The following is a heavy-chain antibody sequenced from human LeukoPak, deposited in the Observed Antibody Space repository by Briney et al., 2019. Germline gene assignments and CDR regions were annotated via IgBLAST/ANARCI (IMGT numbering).Heavy chain of an antibody. D-gene: IGHD2-15*01. CDR1: RFTFSNYG. V-gene: IGHV3-33*01. J-gene: IGHJ4*02. CDR3: ARDSCSGGSCYYFDY. Sequence: GRSLRLSCAASRFTFSNYGMHWVRQAPGKGLEWVAVIWYDGTDRYYADSVQGRFTISRDNSKNTLYLQMSSLRAEDTAVYYCARDSCSGGSCYYFDYWGQGTPATVSS. CDR2: IWYDGTDR.